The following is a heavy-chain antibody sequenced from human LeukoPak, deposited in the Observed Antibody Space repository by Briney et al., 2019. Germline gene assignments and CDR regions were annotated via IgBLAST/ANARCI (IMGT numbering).Heavy chain of an antibody. J-gene: IGHJ4*02. Sequence: GGSLRLSCAASGFTFSSYGMHWVRQAPGKGLEWVAFIRYDGSNKYYADSVKGRFTISRDNSKNTLYLQMGSLRAEDTAVYYCAKTPYSLDYFDYWGQGTLVTVSS. CDR1: GFTFSSYG. CDR3: AKTPYSLDYFDY. CDR2: IRYDGSNK. D-gene: IGHD6-13*01. V-gene: IGHV3-30*02.